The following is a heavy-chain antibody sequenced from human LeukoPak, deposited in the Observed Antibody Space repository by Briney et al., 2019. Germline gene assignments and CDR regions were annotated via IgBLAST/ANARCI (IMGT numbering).Heavy chain of an antibody. CDR3: ARGYDYYDSSGYYY. D-gene: IGHD3-22*01. V-gene: IGHV3-48*02. Sequence: GGSLRLSCAASGSPFISYSMHWGRQAPGKGLEWVSYISSSSSAIYYADSVKGRFTISRDNAKNSLYLQMNSLRDEDTAVYYCARGYDYYDSSGYYYWGQGTLVTVSS. CDR2: ISSSSSAI. CDR1: GSPFISYS. J-gene: IGHJ4*02.